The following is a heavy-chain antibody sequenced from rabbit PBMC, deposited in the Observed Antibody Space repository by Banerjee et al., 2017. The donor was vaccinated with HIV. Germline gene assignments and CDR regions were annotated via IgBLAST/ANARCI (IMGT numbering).Heavy chain of an antibody. D-gene: IGHD1-1*01. CDR1: GFSFNSGYW. V-gene: IGHV1S40*01. CDR2: ISTSSGKT. J-gene: IGHJ3*01. Sequence: QSLEESGGDLVKPGASLTLTCTASGFSFNSGYWICWVRQAPGKGLELIACISTSSGKTYYASWAKGRFSISKTSSTTVTLQMTSLTDADTATYFCAKFNLDTNTGWGQGTLVTVS. CDR3: AKFNLDTNTG.